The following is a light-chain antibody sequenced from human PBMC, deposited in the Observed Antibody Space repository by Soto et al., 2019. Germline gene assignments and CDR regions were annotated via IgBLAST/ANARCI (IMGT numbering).Light chain of an antibody. V-gene: IGKV3-11*01. CDR1: QSVGRY. CDR3: QQRYDWLT. Sequence: EIVLTQSPATLSLSPGERATLSCRASQSVGRYLAWYQQKPGQAPRLLIYDTSIRATGIPARFSGSGSGTDFTLTISSLEPEDFAVYYCQQRYDWLTFGGGTKVEIK. CDR2: DTS. J-gene: IGKJ4*01.